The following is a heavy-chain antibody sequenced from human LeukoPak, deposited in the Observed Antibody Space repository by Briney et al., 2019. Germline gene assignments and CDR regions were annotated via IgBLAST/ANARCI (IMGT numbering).Heavy chain of an antibody. CDR1: GYSISNDYY. D-gene: IGHD2-2*02. J-gene: IGHJ4*02. V-gene: IGHV4-38-2*01. Sequence: PSETLSRTCAVSGYSISNDYYWGWVRQPPGKGLEWIGNIYHSGSTYKNPSLKSRLTMSLDTSKNQFSLKLISVTAADTAMYYCARLSGAPVRHPIYHFDYWGQGTLVTVSS. CDR3: ARLSGAPVRHPIYHFDY. CDR2: IYHSGST.